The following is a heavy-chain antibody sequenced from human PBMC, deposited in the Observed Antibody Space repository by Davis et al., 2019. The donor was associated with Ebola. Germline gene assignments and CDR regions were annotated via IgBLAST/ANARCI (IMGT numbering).Heavy chain of an antibody. Sequence: GSLRLSCTVSGDSMESFYWSWIRQPPGKGLEWIGNIYYSGTTNYNPSFKSRVTISRDTSKNQFSLSLTSVTTPDTAMYYCARTPRYSSYGAFFDYWGQGTLVTVSS. V-gene: IGHV4-59*01. D-gene: IGHD5-18*01. CDR3: ARTPRYSSYGAFFDY. CDR1: GDSMESFY. J-gene: IGHJ4*02. CDR2: IYYSGTT.